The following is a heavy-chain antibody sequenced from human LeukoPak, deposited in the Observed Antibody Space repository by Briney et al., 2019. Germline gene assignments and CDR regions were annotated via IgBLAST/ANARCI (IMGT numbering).Heavy chain of an antibody. CDR3: ASEVGYELATTRRGYFDY. CDR2: IYHTGSA. J-gene: IGHJ4*02. Sequence: SETLSLTCSVSGYSFTSGHYWGWIRQPPGKGLEWIANIYHTGSAHYNPSLKSRVTISVDTSKNQFSLKLSSVTAADTGVYYCASEVGYELATTRRGYFDYWGEGTLLTVSS. CDR1: GYSFTSGHY. V-gene: IGHV4-38-2*02. D-gene: IGHD5-12*01.